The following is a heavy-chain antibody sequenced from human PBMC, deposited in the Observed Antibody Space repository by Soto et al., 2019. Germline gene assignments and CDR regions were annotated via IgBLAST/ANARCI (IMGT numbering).Heavy chain of an antibody. Sequence: QITLKESRPTLVQPTQTLTLTCTFSGFSLTDTGATVGWNRQAPGKGLEWLALIYWYDDKRYNPSLKNRLTIAKDTSRNQVILTLSNVGPVDTATYYCAHSHFEILTGPFDSWGPGTLVTVSS. CDR3: AHSHFEILTGPFDS. CDR1: GFSLTDTGAT. CDR2: IYWYDDK. D-gene: IGHD3-9*01. V-gene: IGHV2-5*01. J-gene: IGHJ5*01.